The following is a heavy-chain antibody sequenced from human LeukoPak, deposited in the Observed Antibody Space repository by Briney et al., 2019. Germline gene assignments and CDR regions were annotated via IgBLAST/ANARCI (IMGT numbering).Heavy chain of an antibody. CDR2: ISYDGSNK. V-gene: IGHV3-30-3*01. Sequence: SGGSLRLSCAASGFTFSSYAMHWVRQAPGKGLEWVAVISYDGSNKYYADSVKGRFTISRDNSKNTLYLQMNSLRAEDTAVYYCARVLFGDGYRTYGMDVWGQGTTVTVSS. CDR3: ARVLFGDGYRTYGMDV. CDR1: GFTFSSYA. J-gene: IGHJ6*02. D-gene: IGHD3-10*01.